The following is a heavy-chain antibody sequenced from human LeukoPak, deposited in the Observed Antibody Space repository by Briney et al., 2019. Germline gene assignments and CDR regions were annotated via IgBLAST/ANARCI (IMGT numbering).Heavy chain of an antibody. D-gene: IGHD6-13*01. CDR1: GYSISSGYY. CDR3: ARGLRQLGFDP. Sequence: SETLSLTCTVSGYSISSGYYWGWIRQPPGKGLEWIGEINHSGSTNYNPSLKSRVTISVDTSKNQFSLKLSSVTAADTAVYYCARGLRQLGFDPWGQGTLVTVSS. CDR2: INHSGST. V-gene: IGHV4-38-2*02. J-gene: IGHJ5*02.